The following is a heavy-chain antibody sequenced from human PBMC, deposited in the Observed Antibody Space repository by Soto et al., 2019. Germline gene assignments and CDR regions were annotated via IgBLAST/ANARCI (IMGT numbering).Heavy chain of an antibody. V-gene: IGHV1-3*01. CDR1: GYTFTSYT. D-gene: IGHD2-21*02. CDR3: AREDHSYCGGDCYTYYGMDV. CDR2: INAGNGNT. J-gene: IGHJ6*02. Sequence: VASVKVSCKASGYTFTSYTMHWVRQAPGQRLEWMGWINAGNGNTKYSQKFQGRVTITRDTSASTAYMELSSLRSEDTAVYYCAREDHSYCGGDCYTYYGMDVWGQGTTVTVSS.